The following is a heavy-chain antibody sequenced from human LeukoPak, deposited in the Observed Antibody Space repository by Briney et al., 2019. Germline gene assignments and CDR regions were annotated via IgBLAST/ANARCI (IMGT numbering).Heavy chain of an antibody. CDR2: INHSGST. D-gene: IGHD3-22*01. V-gene: IGHV4-34*01. Sequence: PSETLSLTCAVYGGSFSGYYWSWIRQPSGRGLEWIGEINHSGSTNYNPSLKSRVTISVDTSKNQFSLKLSSVTAADTAVYYCARGPRRGSYYYDSSGYDYWGQGTLVTVSS. CDR3: ARGPRRGSYYYDSSGYDY. J-gene: IGHJ4*02. CDR1: GGSFSGYY.